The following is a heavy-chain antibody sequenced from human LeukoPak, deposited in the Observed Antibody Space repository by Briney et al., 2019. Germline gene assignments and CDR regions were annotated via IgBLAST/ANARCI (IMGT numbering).Heavy chain of an antibody. D-gene: IGHD3-9*01. V-gene: IGHV1-2*02. Sequence: ASVKVSCKASGYTFTGYYMHWVRQAPGQGLEWMGWINPNNGGTDYAQKFQGRVTITRDTSINTAYMELSRLRSDDTAVYFCARGEGRRYFDWFFSWGQGTLVTVSS. J-gene: IGHJ5*01. CDR2: INPNNGGT. CDR1: GYTFTGYY. CDR3: ARGEGRRYFDWFFS.